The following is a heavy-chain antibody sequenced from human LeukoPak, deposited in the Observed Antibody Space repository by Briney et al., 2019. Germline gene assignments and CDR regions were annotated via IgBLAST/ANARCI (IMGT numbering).Heavy chain of an antibody. CDR2: ISSRSTYI. V-gene: IGHV3-21*01. Sequence: GGSLRLSCAASGFSFSTYSMNWVRQAPGKGLEWVSSISSRSTYIYYADSVKGRFTISRDNAKNSLYLQMNSLRAEDTAVYYCARSHPKLGELTEDDHWGQGTLVTVSS. CDR1: GFSFSTYS. J-gene: IGHJ4*02. D-gene: IGHD3-16*01. CDR3: ARSHPKLGELTEDDH.